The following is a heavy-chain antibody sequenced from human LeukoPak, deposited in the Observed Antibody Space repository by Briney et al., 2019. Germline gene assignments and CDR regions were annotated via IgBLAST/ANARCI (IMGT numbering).Heavy chain of an antibody. D-gene: IGHD6-19*01. Sequence: GGSLRLSCAASGFTFSSYAMHWVRQAPGKGLEWVAVISYDGSNKYYADSVKGRFTISRDNSKNTLYLQTNSLRAEDTAVYYCARDGLGYSSGWYYFDYWGQGTLVTVSS. CDR3: ARDGLGYSSGWYYFDY. V-gene: IGHV3-30*04. CDR1: GFTFSSYA. CDR2: ISYDGSNK. J-gene: IGHJ4*02.